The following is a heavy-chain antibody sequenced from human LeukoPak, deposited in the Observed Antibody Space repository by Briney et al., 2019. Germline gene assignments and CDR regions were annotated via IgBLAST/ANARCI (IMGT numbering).Heavy chain of an antibody. CDR2: ISSRSSYI. D-gene: IGHD3-3*01. Sequence: GGSLRLSCAASGFTFSSYNMKWVCQAPGKRLEWVSSISSRSSYIFYADSVKGRFTISRDNAKKSLYLQMNSLRAEDTAVYYCASGVNYFDYWGQGTLVTVSS. CDR3: ASGVNYFDY. V-gene: IGHV3-21*01. J-gene: IGHJ4*02. CDR1: GFTFSSYN.